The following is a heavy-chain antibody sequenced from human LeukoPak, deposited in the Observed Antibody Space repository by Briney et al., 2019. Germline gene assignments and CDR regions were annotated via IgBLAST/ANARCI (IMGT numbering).Heavy chain of an antibody. CDR3: AKDLGYCSSTSCSGGNY. V-gene: IGHV3-23*01. CDR1: GFTFSSYA. Sequence: EGSLRLSCAASGFTFSSYAMSWVRQAPGKGLEWVSAISGSGGSTYYADSVKGRFTISRDNSKNTLYLQMNSLRAEDTAVYYCAKDLGYCSSTSCSGGNYWGQGTLVTVSS. D-gene: IGHD2-2*01. CDR2: ISGSGGST. J-gene: IGHJ4*02.